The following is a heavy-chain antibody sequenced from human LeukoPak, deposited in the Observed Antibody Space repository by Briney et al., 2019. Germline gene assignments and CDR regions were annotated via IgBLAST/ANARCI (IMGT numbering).Heavy chain of an antibody. CDR2: IIPILGIA. V-gene: IGHV1-69*04. CDR1: GYTFTSYG. CDR3: ARVTRTQEMATMLP. J-gene: IGHJ5*02. D-gene: IGHD5-12*01. Sequence: SVKVSCKASGYTFTSYGISWVRQAPGQGLEWMGRIIPILGIANYAQKFQGRVTITADKSTSTAYMELSSLRSEDTAVYYCARVTRTQEMATMLPWGQGTLVTVSS.